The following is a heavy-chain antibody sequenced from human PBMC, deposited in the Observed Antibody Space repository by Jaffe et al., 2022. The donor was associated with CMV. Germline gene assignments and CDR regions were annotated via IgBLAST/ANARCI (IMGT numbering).Heavy chain of an antibody. CDR1: GFSFNSYW. V-gene: IGHV3-7*03. Sequence: EVQLVESGGGLVQPGGSLRLSCAASGFSFNSYWMSWVRQAPGKGLEWVANIKQEGSEKYYVDSVKGRFTISRDNAKNSLYLQMNSLRAEDTAVYYCARDFSGLVGAIDYWGQGTLVTVSS. D-gene: IGHD1-26*01. CDR2: IKQEGSEK. J-gene: IGHJ4*02. CDR3: ARDFSGLVGAIDY.